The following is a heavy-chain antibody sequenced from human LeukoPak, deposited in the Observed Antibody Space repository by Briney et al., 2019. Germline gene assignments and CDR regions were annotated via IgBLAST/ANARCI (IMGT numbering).Heavy chain of an antibody. CDR1: GYTFTGYY. CDR3: ATKTGYAPFDC. D-gene: IGHD5-12*01. J-gene: IGHJ4*02. V-gene: IGHV1-2*02. Sequence: ASVRVSCKASGYTFTGYYMHWVRQAPGQGLEWMGWINPNSGGTNYAQKFQGRVTMTRDTSISTAYMELSRLRSDDTAVYHCATKTGYAPFDCWGQGTLVTVSS. CDR2: INPNSGGT.